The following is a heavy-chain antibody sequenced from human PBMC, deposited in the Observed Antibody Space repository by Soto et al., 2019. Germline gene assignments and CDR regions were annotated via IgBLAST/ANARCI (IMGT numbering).Heavy chain of an antibody. CDR2: STADNGNT. Sequence: QVQLVQSGAEVKKPGASVKVSCKASGYTFTSYGIRWVRQAPGQGLEWMGWSTADNGNTNYAQKLQGRVTMTTDTSTSTAYRELRSLRSDDTAVYYCAKRRGYINGECDYWGQVTLVTVSS. J-gene: IGHJ4*02. CDR1: GYTFTSYG. CDR3: AKRRGYINGECDY. V-gene: IGHV1-18*01. D-gene: IGHD5-18*01.